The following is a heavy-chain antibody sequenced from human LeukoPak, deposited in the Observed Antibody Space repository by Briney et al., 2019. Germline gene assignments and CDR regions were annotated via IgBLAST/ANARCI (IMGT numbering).Heavy chain of an antibody. V-gene: IGHV3-21*04. Sequence: GGSLRLSCAASGFTFSSYSMNWVRQAPGKGLEWVSSISSSSRYIYYADSMKGRFTVSRDNSKNTLYLQMNSLRAEDTAVYYCASGAGYSYDDGMDVWGQGTTVTVSS. J-gene: IGHJ6*02. CDR2: ISSSSRYI. CDR1: GFTFSSYS. CDR3: ASGAGYSYDDGMDV. D-gene: IGHD5-18*01.